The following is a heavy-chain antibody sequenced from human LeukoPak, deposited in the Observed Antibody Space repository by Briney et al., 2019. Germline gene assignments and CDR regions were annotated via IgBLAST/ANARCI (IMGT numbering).Heavy chain of an antibody. D-gene: IGHD3-22*01. CDR2: IKQDGSEK. Sequence: AGGSLRLSCAASGFTFSNYWMSWVRQAPGKGLEWVANIKQDGSEKYYVDSVKGRFTISRDNAKNSLYLQMNSLRAEDTAVYYCARLGDSSGYYDYWGQGTLVTVSS. CDR1: GFTFSNYW. V-gene: IGHV3-7*04. J-gene: IGHJ4*02. CDR3: ARLGDSSGYYDY.